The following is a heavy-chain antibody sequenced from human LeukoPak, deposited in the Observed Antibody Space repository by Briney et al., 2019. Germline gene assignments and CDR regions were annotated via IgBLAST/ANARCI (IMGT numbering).Heavy chain of an antibody. D-gene: IGHD5-24*01. CDR3: AQSREYYYYGMDV. CDR1: GFTVSSNY. CDR2: IYSGGST. Sequence: GGSLRLSCAASGFTVSSNYMSWVRQAPGKGLEWVSVIYSGGSTYYADSVKGRFTTSRDNSKNTLYLQMNSLRAEDTAVYYCAQSREYYYYGMDVWGQGTTVTVSS. V-gene: IGHV3-66*01. J-gene: IGHJ6*02.